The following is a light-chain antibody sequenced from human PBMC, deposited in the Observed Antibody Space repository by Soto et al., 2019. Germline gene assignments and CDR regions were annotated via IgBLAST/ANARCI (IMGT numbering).Light chain of an antibody. CDR3: QQYHHLTRT. V-gene: IGKV3-20*01. CDR2: GAS. Sequence: EIVLAQSPGTLSLSPGERATLSCKASQSVSSSSLAWYQQNPGQAPRLLIYGASSRVTGIPDRFSGSGSGTDFTLTISRLEPEDFAVYYCQQYHHLTRTFGGGTKV. J-gene: IGKJ4*01. CDR1: QSVSSSS.